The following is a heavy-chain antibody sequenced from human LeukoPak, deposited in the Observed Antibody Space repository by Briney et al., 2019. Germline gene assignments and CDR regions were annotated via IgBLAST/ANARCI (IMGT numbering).Heavy chain of an antibody. CDR3: ARESGSYYFDY. Sequence: GGSLRLSCAASGFTLSAYWMHWVRQAPGKGLVWVSRINSDGSTTTYADSVKGRFTISRDNAKNTLYLQMNSLRAEDTAVYYCARESGSYYFDYWGQGTLVTVSS. J-gene: IGHJ4*02. D-gene: IGHD1-26*01. V-gene: IGHV3-74*01. CDR1: GFTLSAYW. CDR2: INSDGSTT.